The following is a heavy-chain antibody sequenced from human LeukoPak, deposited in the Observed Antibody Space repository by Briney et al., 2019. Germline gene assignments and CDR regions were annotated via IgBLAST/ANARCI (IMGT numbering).Heavy chain of an antibody. CDR3: ARGNIAAAGIHY. CDR2: IKQDGSEK. V-gene: IGHV3-7*01. Sequence: GGSLRLSCAASGFTFSSYWMNWVRQAPGKGLEWVANIKQDGSEKYYVDSVKGRFTISRDNAKNTLYLQMNSLRAEDTAVYYCARGNIAAAGIHYWGQGTLVTVPS. J-gene: IGHJ4*02. CDR1: GFTFSSYW. D-gene: IGHD6-13*01.